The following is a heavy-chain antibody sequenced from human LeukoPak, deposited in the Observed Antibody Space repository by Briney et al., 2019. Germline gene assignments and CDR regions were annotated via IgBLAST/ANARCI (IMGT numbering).Heavy chain of an antibody. Sequence: ASVKVSCKASGFTLSDFFLNWVRQAPGQGLEWMGIINPNSGSTDYPQKFHGRLTMTGDMSTSTFYMELSSLTSDDTAIYYCARGGRQLWQSYFDDWGKGTLVTVSS. CDR1: GFTLSDFF. CDR2: INPNSGST. V-gene: IGHV1-46*01. CDR3: ARGGRQLWQSYFDD. J-gene: IGHJ4*03. D-gene: IGHD3-16*01.